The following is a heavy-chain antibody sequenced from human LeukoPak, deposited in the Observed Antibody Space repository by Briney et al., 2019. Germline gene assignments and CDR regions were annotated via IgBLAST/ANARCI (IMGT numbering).Heavy chain of an antibody. CDR2: ISNSGSTI. V-gene: IGHV3-48*03. Sequence: GGSLRLSCAASGFTLSSYEMNWVPQAPGEGLEWVSYISNSGSTIYYADAVRGRFTLSRDNDKNSLYLQMNSLRAEDTAVYYCARVGYSGYLSYYYYIDVWGKGTTVTISS. J-gene: IGHJ6*03. D-gene: IGHD5-12*01. CDR1: GFTLSSYE. CDR3: ARVGYSGYLSYYYYIDV.